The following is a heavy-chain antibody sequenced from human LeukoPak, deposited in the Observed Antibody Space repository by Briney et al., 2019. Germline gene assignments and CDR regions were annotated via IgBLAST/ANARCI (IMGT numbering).Heavy chain of an antibody. Sequence: GGSLRLSCVVSGFTFSSYAMSWVRQAPGKGLEWVSGISGSGDSTYYADSVKGRFTISRDNSKNTLYLQMNSLRAEDTAVYYCARAYGSGSYWEYYFDYWGQGTLVTVSS. CDR2: ISGSGDST. J-gene: IGHJ4*02. CDR1: GFTFSSYA. V-gene: IGHV3-23*01. D-gene: IGHD3-10*01. CDR3: ARAYGSGSYWEYYFDY.